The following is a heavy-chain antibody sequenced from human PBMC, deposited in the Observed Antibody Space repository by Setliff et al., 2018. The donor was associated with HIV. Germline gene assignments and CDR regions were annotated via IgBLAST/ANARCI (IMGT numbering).Heavy chain of an antibody. CDR1: GGSTSSYY. V-gene: IGHV4-59*01. CDR2: IYYSGST. Sequence: KTSETLSLTCTVSGGSTSSYYWSWIRQPPGKGLEWIGYIYYSGSTNYNPSLKSRVTISVDTSKNQFSLKLSSVTAADTAVYYCARDRRRGLFGELSLGFDYWGQGTLVTVSS. J-gene: IGHJ4*02. D-gene: IGHD3-10*01. CDR3: ARDRRRGLFGELSLGFDY.